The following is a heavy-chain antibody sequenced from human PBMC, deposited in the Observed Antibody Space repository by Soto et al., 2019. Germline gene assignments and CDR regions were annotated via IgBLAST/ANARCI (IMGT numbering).Heavy chain of an antibody. Sequence: ASVKVSCKVSGYTLTELSMHWVRQAPGKGLEWMGGFDPEDGETIYAQKFQGRVTMTEDTSTDTAYMELSSLRSEDTAVYYCATDRDYGGNPGDYWGQATMGTVSS. V-gene: IGHV1-24*01. CDR3: ATDRDYGGNPGDY. D-gene: IGHD4-17*01. CDR2: FDPEDGET. CDR1: GYTLTELS. J-gene: IGHJ4*02.